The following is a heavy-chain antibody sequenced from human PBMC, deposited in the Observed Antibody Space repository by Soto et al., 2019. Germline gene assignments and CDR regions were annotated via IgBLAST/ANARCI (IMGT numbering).Heavy chain of an antibody. CDR3: ARLGRYFDWLPSLDY. CDR2: IYYSGST. D-gene: IGHD3-9*01. CDR1: GGSISSSSYY. Sequence: KPSETLSLTCTVSGGSISSSSYYWGWIRQPPGKGLEWIGSIYYSGSTYYNPSLKSRVTISVDTSKNQFSLKLSSVTAADTAVYYCARLGRYFDWLPSLDYWGQGTLVTVSS. V-gene: IGHV4-39*01. J-gene: IGHJ4*02.